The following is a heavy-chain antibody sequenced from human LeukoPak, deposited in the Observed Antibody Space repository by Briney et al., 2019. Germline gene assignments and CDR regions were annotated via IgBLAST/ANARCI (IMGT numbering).Heavy chain of an antibody. CDR3: ARGGAGTLEAVD. CDR1: GYTCTSSD. V-gene: IGHV1-8*01. J-gene: IGHJ4*02. Sequence: ASVKLSCKATGYTCTSSDINWGRQATGPGNGWMGWMNPNSGDTGYAQKFQGRVTMTRNTSISTAYMELSSLRSEDTGVYYCARGGAGTLEAVDWGQGTLVTVS. CDR2: MNPNSGDT. D-gene: IGHD6-19*01.